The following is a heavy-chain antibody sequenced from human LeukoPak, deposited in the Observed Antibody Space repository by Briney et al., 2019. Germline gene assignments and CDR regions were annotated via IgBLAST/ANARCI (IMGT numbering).Heavy chain of an antibody. Sequence: QPGGSLRLSCAASGFTFSSYGMHWVRQAPGKGLEWVAFIRYDGSNKYYADSVKGRFTISRDNSKNTLYLQMNSLRAEDTAVYYCAKDSWRTAYYYDSSGGDIWGQGTMVTVSS. CDR2: IRYDGSNK. J-gene: IGHJ3*02. CDR1: GFTFSSYG. V-gene: IGHV3-30*02. CDR3: AKDSWRTAYYYDSSGGDI. D-gene: IGHD3-22*01.